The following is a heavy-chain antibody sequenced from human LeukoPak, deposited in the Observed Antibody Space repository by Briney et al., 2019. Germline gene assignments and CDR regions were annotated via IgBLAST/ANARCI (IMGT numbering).Heavy chain of an antibody. CDR1: GFMFSSYG. J-gene: IGHJ4*02. CDR3: AKDPWGYCTNDICSFDY. CDR2: IRYDGSNK. Sequence: GGSLRLSCAASGFMFSSYGMHWVRQAPGKGLEWVAFIRYDGSNKWYPDSVRGRFTISRDNSKNTLYLQMNSLRAEDTAVYYCAKDPWGYCTNDICSFDYWGQGTLVTVSS. V-gene: IGHV3-30*02. D-gene: IGHD2-8*01.